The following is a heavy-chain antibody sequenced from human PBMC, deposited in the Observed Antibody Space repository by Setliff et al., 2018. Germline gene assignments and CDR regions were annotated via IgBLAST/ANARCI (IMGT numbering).Heavy chain of an antibody. Sequence: GASVKVSCKVSGSTVTESSMHWVRQAPGKGLEWMGGFDPEDGERIYAQHFQGRLTMTEDTSTDTAYMELSSLRSEDTALYYCARGSEFYYGSGTIDSWGQGTLVTVSS. CDR2: FDPEDGER. J-gene: IGHJ4*02. CDR1: GSTVTESS. V-gene: IGHV1-24*01. CDR3: ARGSEFYYGSGTIDS. D-gene: IGHD3-10*01.